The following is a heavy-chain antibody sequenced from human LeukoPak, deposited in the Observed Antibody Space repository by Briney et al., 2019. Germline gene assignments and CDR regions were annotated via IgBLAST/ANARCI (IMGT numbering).Heavy chain of an antibody. D-gene: IGHD3-3*01. V-gene: IGHV1-2*02. CDR2: INPKTGGT. CDR1: GYTFTGYY. CDR3: ARAYSDFWSGPDY. J-gene: IGHJ4*02. Sequence: ASVKVSCKASGYTFTGYYLFWVRQAPGQGPEWMGWINPKTGGTNYAQMLQGRVTMTRDTSISTAYMELSRLRSDDTAVYYRARAYSDFWSGPDYWGQGTQVTVSS.